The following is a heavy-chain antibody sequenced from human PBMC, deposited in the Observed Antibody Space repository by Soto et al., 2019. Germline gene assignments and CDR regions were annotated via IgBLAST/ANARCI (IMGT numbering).Heavy chain of an antibody. CDR2: MFYSGNT. CDR3: VSPEGYYDSSGYTLDY. V-gene: IGHV4-39*01. Sequence: QVQLQESGPGLVKPSETLSLTCTVSGDSISSSTYYWGWIRQPPGKGLEWIGSMFYSGNTYYNPSLKRRVPLSIATSTNQFSLKLNSVTAADTAVYYCVSPEGYYDSSGYTLDYWGQGTLVTVSS. J-gene: IGHJ4*02. CDR1: GDSISSSTYY. D-gene: IGHD3-22*01.